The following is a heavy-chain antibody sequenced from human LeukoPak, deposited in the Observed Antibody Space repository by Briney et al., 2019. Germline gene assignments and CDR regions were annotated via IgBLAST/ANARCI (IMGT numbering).Heavy chain of an antibody. J-gene: IGHJ4*02. D-gene: IGHD1-14*01. Sequence: SETLSLTCTVSGGSITSYYWSWIRRPPGKGLEWIGYIYYSGSTNYNPSLKSRVTISVDTSKNQFSLKLSSVTAADTAVYYCARDSKGTLARSAKPFDYWGQGTLVTVSS. V-gene: IGHV4-59*12. CDR3: ARDSKGTLARSAKPFDY. CDR2: IYYSGST. CDR1: GGSITSYY.